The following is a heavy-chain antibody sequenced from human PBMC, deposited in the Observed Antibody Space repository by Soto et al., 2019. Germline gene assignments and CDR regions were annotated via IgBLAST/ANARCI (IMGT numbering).Heavy chain of an antibody. CDR2: ITPIPGSR. D-gene: IGHD3-10*01. Sequence: QVQLVQSGAEVKEPGSSVKVSCKASGGTFSSFSINWVRQAPGQGLEWLGDITPIPGSRNYGQKFQDRVTLTADESTNTVYMELSSLRSNDTARYSWAKSRLRGGYYYFYGMEVWGQGPTVIVSS. CDR1: GGTFSSFS. CDR3: AKSRLRGGYYYFYGMEV. J-gene: IGHJ6*02. V-gene: IGHV1-69*01.